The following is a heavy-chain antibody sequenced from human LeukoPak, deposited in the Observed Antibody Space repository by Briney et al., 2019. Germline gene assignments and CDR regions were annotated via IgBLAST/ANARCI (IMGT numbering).Heavy chain of an antibody. Sequence: SETLSLTCTVSGGSISSYYWSWIRQPAGKGLEWIGRIYTSGSTNYNPSLKSRVTMSVDTSKNQSSLKLSSVTAADTAVYYCAREAGVAYYYYMDVWGKGTTVTVSS. J-gene: IGHJ6*03. CDR3: AREAGVAYYYYMDV. CDR2: IYTSGST. V-gene: IGHV4-4*07. CDR1: GGSISSYY. D-gene: IGHD3-3*01.